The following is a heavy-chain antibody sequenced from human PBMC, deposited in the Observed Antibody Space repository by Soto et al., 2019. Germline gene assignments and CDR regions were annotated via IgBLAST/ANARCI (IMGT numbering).Heavy chain of an antibody. CDR2: ISGSSGST. V-gene: IGHV3-23*01. D-gene: IGHD6-19*01. Sequence: EVQLLESGGGLVQPGGSLRLSCAASGFTFSSYAMSWVRQAPGKGLEWVSAISGSSGSTYYADSVKGRFTISRDNSKNTLYLHMNSLRAEDTAVYYCANSGQWLVCYFDYWGQGTLLTVSS. CDR1: GFTFSSYA. CDR3: ANSGQWLVCYFDY. J-gene: IGHJ4*02.